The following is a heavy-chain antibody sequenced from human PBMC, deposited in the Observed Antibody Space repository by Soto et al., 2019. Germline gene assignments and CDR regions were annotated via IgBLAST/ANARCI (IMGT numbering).Heavy chain of an antibody. CDR1: GFSVSSNY. J-gene: IGHJ6*02. CDR2: LYSGGAT. D-gene: IGHD4-17*01. Sequence: EVQLVETGGGLIQPGGSLRLSCAASGFSVSSNYMSWVRQAPGKGLEWVSVLYSGGATYHADSVKGRFTISRDNAKNTLYLQMNSLRAEDTAVYYCARESGSPVSYHYYYGMDVWGQGTTVTVSS. CDR3: ARESGSPVSYHYYYGMDV. V-gene: IGHV3-53*02.